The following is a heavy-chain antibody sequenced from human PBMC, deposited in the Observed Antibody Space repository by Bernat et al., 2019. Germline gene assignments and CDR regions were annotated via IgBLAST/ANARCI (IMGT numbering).Heavy chain of an antibody. CDR3: ARVVDGNRPRWFDP. D-gene: IGHD2-15*01. CDR2: IIPILGIA. V-gene: IGHV1-69*02. CDR1: GGTFSSYT. Sequence: QVQLVQSGAEVKKPGSSVKVSCKASGGTFSSYTISWVRQAPGQGLEWMGRIIPILGIANYAQKFQGRVAITADKSTSTAYMELSSPRSEDTAVYYCARVVDGNRPRWFDPWGQGTLVTVSS. J-gene: IGHJ5*02.